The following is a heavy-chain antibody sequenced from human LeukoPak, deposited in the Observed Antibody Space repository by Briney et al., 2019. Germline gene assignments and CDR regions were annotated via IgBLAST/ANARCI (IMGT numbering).Heavy chain of an antibody. J-gene: IGHJ3*02. V-gene: IGHV1-69*13. D-gene: IGHD2-2*01. CDR2: IIPIFGTA. Sequence: SVKVSCKASGGTFSSYAISWVRQAPGQGLEWMGGIIPIFGTANYAQKFQGRVTITADESTSTAYMELSSLRSEDTAVYYCAKYCSSTSCRDAFDIWGQGTMVTVSS. CDR1: GGTFSSYA. CDR3: AKYCSSTSCRDAFDI.